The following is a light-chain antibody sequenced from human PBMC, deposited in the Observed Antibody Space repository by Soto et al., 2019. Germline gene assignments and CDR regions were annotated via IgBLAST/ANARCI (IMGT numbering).Light chain of an antibody. CDR1: SSDVGSYNY. V-gene: IGLV2-14*01. J-gene: IGLJ2*01. CDR3: SSYTNTSGLEI. Sequence: QSALTQPASVSGSPGQSITVSCTGTSSDVGSYNYVSWYQQHPGKAPKLIIFEVRNRPSGVSHRFSGSKSGNTASLTISGLQAEDEADYFCSSYTNTSGLEIFGGGTKLTVL. CDR2: EVR.